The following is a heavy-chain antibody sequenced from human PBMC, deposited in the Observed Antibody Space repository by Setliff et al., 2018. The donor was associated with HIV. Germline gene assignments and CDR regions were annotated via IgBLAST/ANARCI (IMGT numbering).Heavy chain of an antibody. D-gene: IGHD5-12*01. CDR2: IYYSGST. CDR3: ARQGGYSGYGFYYYYYYTDV. Sequence: SETLSLTCTVSGGSISSNSYYWGWIRQPPGKGLEWIGSIYYSGSTYYNPSLKSRVTISVDTSKNQFSLKLSSVTAADTAVYYCARQGGYSGYGFYYYYYYTDVWGKGTTVTVS. J-gene: IGHJ6*03. CDR1: GGSISSNSYY. V-gene: IGHV4-39*01.